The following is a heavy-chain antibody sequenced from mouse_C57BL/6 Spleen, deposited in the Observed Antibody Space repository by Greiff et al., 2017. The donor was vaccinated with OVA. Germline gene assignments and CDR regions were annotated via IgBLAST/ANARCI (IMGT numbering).Heavy chain of an antibody. CDR1: GFTFSDYG. CDR3: ARRGNLCLYAMDY. Sequence: EVMLVESGGGLVKPGGSLKLSCAASGFTFSDYGMHWVRQAPEKGLEWVAYISSGSSTIYYADTVKGRFTISSDNAKNTLFLQMTSLMSDDTAMYYCARRGNLCLYAMDYWGQGTSVTVSS. CDR2: ISSGSSTI. D-gene: IGHD6-1*01. J-gene: IGHJ4*01. V-gene: IGHV5-17*01.